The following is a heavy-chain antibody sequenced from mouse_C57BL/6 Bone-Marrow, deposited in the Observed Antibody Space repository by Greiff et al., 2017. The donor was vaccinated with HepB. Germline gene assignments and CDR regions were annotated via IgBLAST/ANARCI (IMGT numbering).Heavy chain of an antibody. CDR2: IHPNSGST. V-gene: IGHV1-64*01. CDR1: GYTFTSYW. D-gene: IGHD2-4*01. J-gene: IGHJ2*01. CDR3: ARGKGLYDYKDY. Sequence: QVQLQQPGAELVKPGASVKLSCKASGYTFTSYWMHWVKQRPGQGLEWIGMIHPNSGSTNYNEKFKSKATLTVDKSSSTAYMQLSSLTSEDSAVYYCARGKGLYDYKDYWGQGTTLKVSS.